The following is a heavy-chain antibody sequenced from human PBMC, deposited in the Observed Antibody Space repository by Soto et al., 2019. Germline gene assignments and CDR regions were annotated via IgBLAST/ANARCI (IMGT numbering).Heavy chain of an antibody. CDR3: ARPSPKEMATIQIAY. D-gene: IGHD5-12*01. CDR1: GYTFTSYA. V-gene: IGHV1-3*01. Sequence: QVQLVQSGAEVKKPGASVKVSCKASGYTFTSYAMHWVRQAPGQRLEWMGWINAGNGNTKYSQKFQGRVTITRDTSASTAYMELSSLRSEDTAVYYCARPSPKEMATIQIAYWGQGTLVTVSS. CDR2: INAGNGNT. J-gene: IGHJ4*02.